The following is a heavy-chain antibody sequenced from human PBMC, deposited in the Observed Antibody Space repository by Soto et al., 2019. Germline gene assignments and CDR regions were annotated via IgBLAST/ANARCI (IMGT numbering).Heavy chain of an antibody. Sequence: PGESLKISCKGSGYSFTSYWIGWVRQMPGKGLEWMGIIYPGDSDTRYSPSFQGQVTISADKSISTAYLQWSSLKASDTAMYYCARHLGGYCSGGSCYLLYGMDVWGQGTTVTVSS. CDR3: ARHLGGYCSGGSCYLLYGMDV. CDR1: GYSFTSYW. J-gene: IGHJ6*02. D-gene: IGHD2-15*01. V-gene: IGHV5-51*01. CDR2: IYPGDSDT.